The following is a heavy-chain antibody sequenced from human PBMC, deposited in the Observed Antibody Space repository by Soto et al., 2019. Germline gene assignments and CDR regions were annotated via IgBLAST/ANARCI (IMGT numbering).Heavy chain of an antibody. V-gene: IGHV3-15*01. CDR1: GFTFQNAW. CDR2: IKSRTNGGTT. J-gene: IGHJ4*02. CDR3: TTDDPINKN. Sequence: PVGSLRLSCGASGFTFQNAWMSWVRQAPGKGLEWVGRIKSRTNGGTTDLAAPVKGRFTISRDDSKNTLSLQMNSLKTEDTAVYYCTTDDPINKNWGQGTLVTVSS.